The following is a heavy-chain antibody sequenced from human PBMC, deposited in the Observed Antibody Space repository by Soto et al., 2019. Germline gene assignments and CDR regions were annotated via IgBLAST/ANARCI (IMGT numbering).Heavy chain of an antibody. J-gene: IGHJ3*02. CDR2: IYPGDSDT. V-gene: IGHV5-51*01. CDR3: ARVGMTDAFDI. CDR1: GYSFTTYW. Sequence: PGESMKISCKGSGYSFTTYWSGWVRQMPGKGLEWMGIIYPGDSDTTYSPSFQGQVTISADKSINTAYLQWSSLKASDTAMYYCARVGMTDAFDIWGQGTMVTVSS.